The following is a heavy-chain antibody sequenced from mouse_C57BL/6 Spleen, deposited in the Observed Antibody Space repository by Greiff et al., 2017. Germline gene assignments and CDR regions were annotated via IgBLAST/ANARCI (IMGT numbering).Heavy chain of an antibody. Sequence: EVKLMESGGDLVKPGGSLKLSCAASGFTFSSYGMSWVRQTPDKRLEWVATISSGGSYTYYPDSVKGRFTISRDNAKDYLYLQMLSLESEDTSVYYCASLTGTFAYWGQGTLVTVSA. D-gene: IGHD4-1*01. CDR1: GFTFSSYG. V-gene: IGHV5-6*01. CDR3: ASLTGTFAY. J-gene: IGHJ3*01. CDR2: ISSGGSYT.